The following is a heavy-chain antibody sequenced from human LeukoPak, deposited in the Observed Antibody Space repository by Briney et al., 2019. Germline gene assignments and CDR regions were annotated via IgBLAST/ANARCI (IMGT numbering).Heavy chain of an antibody. CDR1: GFTFSSYG. J-gene: IGHJ4*02. CDR2: ISGSGGST. CDR3: ARHDYDILTGYYFGGGIDY. V-gene: IGHV3-23*01. Sequence: SGGTLRLSCAASGFTFSSYGMSWVRQAPGKGLEWVSAISGSGGSTYYADSVKGRFTISRDNAKNSLYLQMNSLRAEDTAVYYCARHDYDILTGYYFGGGIDYWGQGTLVTVSS. D-gene: IGHD3-9*01.